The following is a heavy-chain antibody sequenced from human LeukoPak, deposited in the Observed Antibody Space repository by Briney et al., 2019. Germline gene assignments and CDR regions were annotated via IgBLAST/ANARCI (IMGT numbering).Heavy chain of an antibody. CDR3: ARGVAARPVHYYYYMDV. D-gene: IGHD6-6*01. J-gene: IGHJ6*03. V-gene: IGHV4-34*01. CDR1: GGSFSGYY. Sequence: SETLSLTCAAYGGSFSGYYWSWIRQPPGKGLEWIGEINHSGSTNYNPSLKSRVTISVDTSKIQFSLKLSSVTAADTAVYYCARGVAARPVHYYYYMDVWGKGTTVTVSS. CDR2: INHSGST.